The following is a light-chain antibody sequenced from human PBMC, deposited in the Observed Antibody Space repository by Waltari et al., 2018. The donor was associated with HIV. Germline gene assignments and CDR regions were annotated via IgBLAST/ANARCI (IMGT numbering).Light chain of an antibody. CDR2: AAS. J-gene: IGKJ2*01. V-gene: IGKV1-6*02. CDR3: LHDYIFPYT. CDR1: QGIGKD. Sequence: AIQMTQSPSSLSASIGDRVTITCRASQGIGKDLSWYQHKPGKAPNLLIYAASILQSGVSSRFSGAGSATDFTLTISNLQPEDFATYFCLHDYIFPYTFGPGTKLEI.